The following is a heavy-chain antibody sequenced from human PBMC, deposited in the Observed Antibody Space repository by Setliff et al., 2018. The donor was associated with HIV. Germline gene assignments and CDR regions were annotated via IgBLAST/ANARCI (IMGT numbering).Heavy chain of an antibody. CDR3: ARDRHYSGLGSYGP. Sequence: SETLSLTCTLSGGSFGDYHWSWIRQPAGRGLEWIGRIFRSGTTDYKFSLKSRFTISIDTSRNQFSLRLTSVTAEDTAVYYCARDRHYSGLGSYGPWGPGTLVTVSS. J-gene: IGHJ5*02. V-gene: IGHV4-4*07. D-gene: IGHD3-10*01. CDR1: GGSFGDYH. CDR2: IFRSGTT.